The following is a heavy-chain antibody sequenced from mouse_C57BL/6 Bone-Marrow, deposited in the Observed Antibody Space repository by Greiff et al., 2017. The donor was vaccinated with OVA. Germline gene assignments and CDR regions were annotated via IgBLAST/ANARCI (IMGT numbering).Heavy chain of an antibody. V-gene: IGHV1-15*01. Sequence: VQLQQSGAELVRPGASVTLSCKASGYTFTDYEMHWVKQTPVHGLEWIGAIDPETGGTAYNQKFKGKAILTADKSSSTAYMELRSLTSEDSAVYYCTRGYSNYYARDYGGQGTAVTVSS. CDR2: IDPETGGT. CDR3: TRGYSNYYARDY. CDR1: GYTFTDYE. D-gene: IGHD2-5*01. J-gene: IGHJ4*01.